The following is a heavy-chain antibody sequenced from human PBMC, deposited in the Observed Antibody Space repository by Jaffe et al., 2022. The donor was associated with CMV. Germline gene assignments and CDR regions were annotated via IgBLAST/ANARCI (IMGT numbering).Heavy chain of an antibody. D-gene: IGHD6-13*01. J-gene: IGHJ6*03. Sequence: EVQLVESGGGLVQPGGSLRLSCAASGFTFSSYWMSWVRQAPGKGLEWVANIKQDGSEKYYVDSVKGRFTISRDNAKNSLYLQMNSLRAEDTAVYYCARVHIAAAGIRWGGYYYYYMDVWGKGTTVTVSS. CDR1: GFTFSSYW. CDR3: ARVHIAAAGIRWGGYYYYYMDV. V-gene: IGHV3-7*03. CDR2: IKQDGSEK.